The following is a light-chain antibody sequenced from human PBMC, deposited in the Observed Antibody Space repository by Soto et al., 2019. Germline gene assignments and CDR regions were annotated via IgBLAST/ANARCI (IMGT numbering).Light chain of an antibody. V-gene: IGKV3-11*01. CDR1: QTVSSS. Sequence: EIVLTQSPATLSLSTGERATLSCRASQTVSSSLAWYQQKPGQAPRLLIYEASNRATGIPARFSGSGSGADFTLTISSLEPEDFALYYCQQHINWHLTFGGGTKVEIK. J-gene: IGKJ4*01. CDR3: QQHINWHLT. CDR2: EAS.